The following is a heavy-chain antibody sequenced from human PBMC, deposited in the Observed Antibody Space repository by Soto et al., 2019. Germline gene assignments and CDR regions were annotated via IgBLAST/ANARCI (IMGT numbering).Heavy chain of an antibody. Sequence: SATLSLTCTVPSGSIGCYSWCWIRQPPGDGLQLIGYFYYSLITHYFPFLQSRVAISFDTSKYQFSLELISVTAPVSAVYFCARGLYISGPYFFDYWGQGTLVNVAS. J-gene: IGHJ4*02. CDR3: ARGLYISGPYFFDY. CDR1: SGSIGCYS. V-gene: IGHV4-59*01. CDR2: FYYSLIT. D-gene: IGHD3-10*01.